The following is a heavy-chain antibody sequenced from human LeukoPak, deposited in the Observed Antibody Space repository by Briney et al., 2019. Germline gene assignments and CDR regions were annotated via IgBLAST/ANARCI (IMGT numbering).Heavy chain of an antibody. D-gene: IGHD2-15*01. CDR1: GFTFSSYG. V-gene: IGHV3-30*18. J-gene: IGHJ4*02. Sequence: GTSLRLSCAASGFTFSSYGMNWVRQAPGTGLEWVAVISYDGSNNHYADSVKGRFSISRDNSKNTVYLQMNSLRAEDSAVYYCAKDRENYCSGGDCPDWSLDYWGQGTLVTVSS. CDR3: AKDRENYCSGGDCPDWSLDY. CDR2: ISYDGSNN.